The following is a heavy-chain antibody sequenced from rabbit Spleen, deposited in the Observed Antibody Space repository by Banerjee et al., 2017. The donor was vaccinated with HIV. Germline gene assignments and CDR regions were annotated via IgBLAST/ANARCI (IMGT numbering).Heavy chain of an antibody. CDR2: IEPIFGNT. Sequence: QEQLVESGGGLVQPGGSLKLSCKASGFDFSNYGVTWVRQAPGKGLEWIGYIEPIFGNTYYASCVNGRFTISSHNAQNTLYLQLSSLTAADTATYFCVRDQAGDADYGPYYLNLWGPGTLVTVS. CDR3: VRDQAGDADYGPYYLNL. D-gene: IGHD2-1*01. CDR1: GFDFSNYG. V-gene: IGHV1S47*01. J-gene: IGHJ4*01.